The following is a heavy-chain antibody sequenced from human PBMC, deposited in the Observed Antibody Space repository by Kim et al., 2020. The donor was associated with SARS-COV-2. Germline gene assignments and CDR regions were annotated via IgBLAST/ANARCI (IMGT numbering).Heavy chain of an antibody. Sequence: GGSLRLSCAASGFTFSDHFMDWVRQAPEKGLEWIGRIRNKAASYTTEYAASVKDRFSISRDDSKNSLYLQMNNLKTEDTAIYYCARLVRQRLEQTESSWGQGILVTVSS. CDR3: ARLVRQRLEQTESS. CDR2: IRNKAASYTT. J-gene: IGHJ5*02. D-gene: IGHD6-25*01. V-gene: IGHV3-72*01. CDR1: GFTFSDHF.